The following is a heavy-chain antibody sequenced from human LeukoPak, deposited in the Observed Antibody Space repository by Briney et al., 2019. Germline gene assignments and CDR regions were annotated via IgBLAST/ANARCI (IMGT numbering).Heavy chain of an antibody. D-gene: IGHD2-2*01. Sequence: SQTLSLTCTVSGGSISSGDYYWSWIRQPPGKGLEWLGYIYYSGSTYYNPSLKSRVTISVDTSKNQFSLKLSSVTAADTAVYYCASGLPAAPGWFDPWGQGTLVTVSS. V-gene: IGHV4-30-4*08. CDR3: ASGLPAAPGWFDP. J-gene: IGHJ5*02. CDR1: GGSISSGDYY. CDR2: IYYSGST.